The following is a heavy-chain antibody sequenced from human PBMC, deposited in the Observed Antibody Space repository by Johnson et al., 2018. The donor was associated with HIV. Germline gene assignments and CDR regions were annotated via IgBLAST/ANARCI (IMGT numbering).Heavy chain of an antibody. V-gene: IGHV3-30*04. CDR2: ISYDGSNK. D-gene: IGHD1-26*01. CDR3: ARVRIGRENAFDI. Sequence: QVLLVESGGGVVQPGGSLRLSCAASGFTFSSYAMHWVRQAPGKGLEWVAVISYDGSNKDYADSVTGRFTISRDHSRNTLYLHLNSLRAVDTAVYYWARVRIGRENAFDIWGQGTMVTVSS. CDR1: GFTFSSYA. J-gene: IGHJ3*02.